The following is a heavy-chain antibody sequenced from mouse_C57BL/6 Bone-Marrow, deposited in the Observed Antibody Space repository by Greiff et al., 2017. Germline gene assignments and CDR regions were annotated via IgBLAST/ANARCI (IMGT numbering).Heavy chain of an antibody. CDR2: IYPGSGNT. CDR3: AREEDLLPGGFAY. D-gene: IGHD5-1*01. Sequence: QVQLQQSGAELVRPGASVKLSCKASGYTFTDYYINWVKQRPGQGLEWIARIYPGSGNTYYNEKFKGKATLTAEKSSSTAYMQLSSLTSEDSAVYFCAREEDLLPGGFAYWGQGTLVTVSA. V-gene: IGHV1-76*01. J-gene: IGHJ3*01. CDR1: GYTFTDYY.